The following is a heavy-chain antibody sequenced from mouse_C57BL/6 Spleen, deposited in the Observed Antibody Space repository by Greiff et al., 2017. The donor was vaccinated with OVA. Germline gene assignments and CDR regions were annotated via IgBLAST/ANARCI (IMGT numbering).Heavy chain of an antibody. V-gene: IGHV1-77*01. CDR2: IGPGSGNT. Sequence: QVQLQQSGAELVKPGASVKISCKASGYTFTDYYINWVKQRHGQGLEWIGKIGPGSGNTNCNEKFKGKATLTADKASSTAYMQLSSLTSEDSAVYVSAREDDGYPMDYWGQGTSGTVSS. CDR3: AREDDGYPMDY. D-gene: IGHD2-3*01. J-gene: IGHJ4*01. CDR1: GYTFTDYY.